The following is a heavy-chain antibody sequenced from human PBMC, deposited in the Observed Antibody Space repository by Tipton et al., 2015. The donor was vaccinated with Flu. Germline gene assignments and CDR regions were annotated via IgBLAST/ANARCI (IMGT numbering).Heavy chain of an antibody. D-gene: IGHD3-22*01. CDR1: GGTFSSYA. J-gene: IGHJ4*02. CDR3: ARERRVDYYDSSGYYFLFDY. Sequence: QLVQSGAEVKKPGCSVKVSCKASGGTFSSYAISWVRQAPGQGLEWMGGIIPIFGTANYAQKFQGRVTITADESTSTAYMELSSLRSEDTAVYYCARERRVDYYDSSGYYFLFDYWGQGTLVTVSS. V-gene: IGHV1-69*01. CDR2: IIPIFGTA.